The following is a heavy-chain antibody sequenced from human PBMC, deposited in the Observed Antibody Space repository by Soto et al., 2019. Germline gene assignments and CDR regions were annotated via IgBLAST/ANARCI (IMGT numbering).Heavy chain of an antibody. CDR1: GFTFSSYS. V-gene: IGHV3-21*01. CDR3: ARERAGEFDY. CDR2: ISSSSSYI. D-gene: IGHD7-27*01. Sequence: DVQLVESGGGLVKPGGSLRLSCAASGFTFSSYSMNWVRQAPGKGLEWVSSISSSSSYIYYADSVKGRFTISRDNAKNSLYLQMNSPRAEDTAVYYCARERAGEFDYWGQGTLVTVSS. J-gene: IGHJ4*02.